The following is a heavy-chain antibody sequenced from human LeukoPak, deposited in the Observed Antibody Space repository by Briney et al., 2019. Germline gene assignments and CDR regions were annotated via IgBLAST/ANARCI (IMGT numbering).Heavy chain of an antibody. V-gene: IGHV4-34*01. Sequence: SETLSLTCAVYGRSFSGYYWSWIRQPPGKGLEWIGEINHSGSTNYNPSLKSRVTISVDTSKNQFSLKLSSVTAADTAVYYCARVSLRSWRGFDPWGQGTLVTVSS. CDR2: INHSGST. CDR3: ARVSLRSWRGFDP. J-gene: IGHJ5*02. CDR1: GRSFSGYY. D-gene: IGHD1-26*01.